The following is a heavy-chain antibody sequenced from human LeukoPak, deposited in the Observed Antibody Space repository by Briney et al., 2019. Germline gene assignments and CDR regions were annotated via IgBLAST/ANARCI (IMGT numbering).Heavy chain of an antibody. CDR1: GYTLTELS. D-gene: IGHD2-15*01. CDR3: ARDHCSSGGCYEDYYYGVDV. V-gene: IGHV1-24*01. CDR2: FDPEDGET. J-gene: IGHJ6*02. Sequence: ASVKVSCKVSGYTLTELSMHWVRQAPGKGLEWMGGFDPEDGETIYAQKFQGRVTMTEDTSTDTAYMELSSLRSDDTAVYYCARDHCSSGGCYEDYYYGVDVWGQGTTVTVSS.